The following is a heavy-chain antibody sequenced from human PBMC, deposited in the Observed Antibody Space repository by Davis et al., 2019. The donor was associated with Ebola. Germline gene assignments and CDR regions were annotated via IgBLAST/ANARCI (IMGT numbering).Heavy chain of an antibody. V-gene: IGHV1-18*01. J-gene: IGHJ4*02. CDR3: ARAQFPTTSDH. D-gene: IGHD1-1*01. CDR2: INPHNGNT. CDR1: GFTFSSYG. Sequence: GESLKISCAASGFTFSSYGMHWVRQAPGQGLEWMGWINPHNGNTNYAQNVQGRVIMTSDTATTTAYMEVGSLRSDDTAVYYCARAQFPTTSDHWGQGTLVTVSS.